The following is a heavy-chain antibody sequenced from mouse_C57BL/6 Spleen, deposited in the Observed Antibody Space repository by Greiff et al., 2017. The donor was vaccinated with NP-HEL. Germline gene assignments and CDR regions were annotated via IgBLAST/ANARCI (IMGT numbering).Heavy chain of an antibody. CDR3: ARGGLLYYFDY. J-gene: IGHJ2*01. CDR1: GFTFSDYG. CDR2: ISSGSSTI. D-gene: IGHD3-1*01. Sequence: EVHLVESGGGLVKPGGSLKLSCAASGFTFSDYGMHWVRQAPEKGLEWVAYISSGSSTIYYADTVKGRFTISRDDAKNTLFLQMTSLRSEDTAMYYCARGGLLYYFDYWGQGTTLTVSS. V-gene: IGHV5-17*01.